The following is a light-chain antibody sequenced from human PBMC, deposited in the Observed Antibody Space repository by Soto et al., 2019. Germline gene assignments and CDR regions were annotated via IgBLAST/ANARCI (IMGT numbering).Light chain of an antibody. V-gene: IGKV1-5*01. CDR1: QSISNL. CDR3: QQYKSYSPWT. Sequence: DIQMTQSPSTLSASVGDRVTITCRASQSISNLLAWYQQKPGKAPNLLIYDASSLESGVPSRFSGGGSGTEFTLTITSLQPDDFATYYYQQYKSYSPWTFGQGTKVEIK. J-gene: IGKJ1*01. CDR2: DAS.